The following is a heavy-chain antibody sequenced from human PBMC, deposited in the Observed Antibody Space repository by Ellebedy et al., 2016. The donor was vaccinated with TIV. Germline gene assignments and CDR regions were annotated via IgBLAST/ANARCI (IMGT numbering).Heavy chain of an antibody. V-gene: IGHV3-73*01. D-gene: IGHD4-17*01. Sequence: GESLKISCAASGFTFSGSAMHWVRQASGKGLEWVGRIRSKANSYATAYTASVKGRFTISRDDSKNTAYLQINSLKTEDTAVYYCTRYHGDHDALDIWGQGTMVTVSS. CDR1: GFTFSGSA. CDR2: IRSKANSYAT. CDR3: TRYHGDHDALDI. J-gene: IGHJ3*02.